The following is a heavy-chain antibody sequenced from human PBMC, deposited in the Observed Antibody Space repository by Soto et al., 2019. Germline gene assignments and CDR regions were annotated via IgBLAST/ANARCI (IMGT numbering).Heavy chain of an antibody. J-gene: IGHJ4*02. V-gene: IGHV1-18*01. CDR2: ISAYNGNT. D-gene: IGHD3-9*01. CDR3: ARDWPVRPDSDLTGYFLPLDY. Sequence: ASVKVSCKASGYTFTSYGISWVRQAPGQGLEWMGWISAYNGNTNYAQKLQGRVTMTTDTSTSTAYMELRSLRSDDTAVYYCARDWPVRPDSDLTGYFLPLDYWGQGTLVTVSS. CDR1: GYTFTSYG.